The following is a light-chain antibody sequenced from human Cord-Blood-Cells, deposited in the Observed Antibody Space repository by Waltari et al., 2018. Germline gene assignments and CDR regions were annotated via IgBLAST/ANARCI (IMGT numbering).Light chain of an antibody. CDR3: CSYAGSSNWV. V-gene: IGLV2-23*01. CDR1: SSDVGSYNL. CDR2: EGS. J-gene: IGLJ3*02. Sequence: QSALTQPASVSGSPGQSITIPCTGTSSDVGSYNLVSWYQQPPGKAPKLMIYEGSKRPSGVSNRCSGSKSGNTASLTISGLQAEDEADYYCCSYAGSSNWVFGGGTKLTVL.